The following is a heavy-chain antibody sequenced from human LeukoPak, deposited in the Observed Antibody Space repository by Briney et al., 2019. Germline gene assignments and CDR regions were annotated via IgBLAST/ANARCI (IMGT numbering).Heavy chain of an antibody. Sequence: GGSLRLSCAASGFTFSSYAMSWVRQAPGEGLEWVPVISDSGGITYYADSVKGRFTISRDNSKNTLYLHMNSLRAEDTAVYYCAKEVGTIPTNLLDDWGQGTLVTVSS. V-gene: IGHV3-23*01. D-gene: IGHD1-26*01. J-gene: IGHJ4*02. CDR3: AKEVGTIPTNLLDD. CDR2: ISDSGGIT. CDR1: GFTFSSYA.